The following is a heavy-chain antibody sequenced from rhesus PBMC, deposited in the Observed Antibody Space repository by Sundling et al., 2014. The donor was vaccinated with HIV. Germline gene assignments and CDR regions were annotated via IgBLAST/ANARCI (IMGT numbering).Heavy chain of an antibody. CDR2: IYGNSVST. CDR3: ARVGSSGAWSY. CDR1: GGSIIAYY. Sequence: QVQLQESGPGVVKPSETLSLTCAVSGGSIIAYYWNWIRQPPGKGLEWIGYIYGNSVSTNYNPSLKNRVTISKETSKNQFSLKVNSVTATDTAVYFCARVGSSGAWSYWGQGVLVTVSS. V-gene: IGHV4S9*01. J-gene: IGHJ4*01. D-gene: IGHD6-37*01.